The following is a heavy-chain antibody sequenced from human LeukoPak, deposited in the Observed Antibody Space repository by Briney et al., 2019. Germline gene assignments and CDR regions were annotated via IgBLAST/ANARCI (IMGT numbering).Heavy chain of an antibody. CDR3: ASINTVRRHDY. J-gene: IGHJ4*02. CDR2: IIPILGIA. Sequence: ASVKVSCKASGGTFSSYTISWVRQAPGQGLEWMERIIPILGIANYAQKFQGRVTITADKSTSTAYMELSSLRSEDTAVYYCASINTVRRHDYWGQGTLVTVSS. V-gene: IGHV1-69*02. CDR1: GGTFSSYT. D-gene: IGHD4-17*01.